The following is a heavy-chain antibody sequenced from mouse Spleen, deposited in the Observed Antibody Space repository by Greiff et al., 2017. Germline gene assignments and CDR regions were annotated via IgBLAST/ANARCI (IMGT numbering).Heavy chain of an antibody. CDR1: GYTFTSYW. J-gene: IGHJ3*01. V-gene: IGHV1-52*01. CDR3: ARFYRYDEAWFAY. CDR2: IDPSDSET. D-gene: IGHD2-14*01. Sequence: QVQLQQSGAELVRPGSSVKLSCKASGYTFTSYWMHWVKQRPIQGLEWIGNIDPSDSETHYNQKFKDKATLTVDKSSSTAYMQLSSLTSEDSAVYYCARFYRYDEAWFAYWGQGTLVTVSA.